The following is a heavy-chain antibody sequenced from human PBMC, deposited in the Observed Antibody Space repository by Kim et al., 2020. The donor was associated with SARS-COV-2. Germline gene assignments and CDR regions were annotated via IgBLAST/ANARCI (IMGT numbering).Heavy chain of an antibody. Sequence: SETLSLTCTVSGGSISSYSWSWIRQPPGKGLEWIGYIYYSGSTNYNPSLKSRVTISVDTSKNQFSLKLSSVTAADTAAYYCVRTYYVFWSGYSAYWYFDLWGRGTLVTVSS. D-gene: IGHD3-3*01. V-gene: IGHV4-59*08. CDR2: IYYSGST. CDR3: VRTYYVFWSGYSAYWYFDL. CDR1: GGSISSYS. J-gene: IGHJ2*01.